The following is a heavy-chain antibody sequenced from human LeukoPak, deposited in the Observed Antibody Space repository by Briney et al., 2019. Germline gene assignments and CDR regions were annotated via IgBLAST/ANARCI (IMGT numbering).Heavy chain of an antibody. Sequence: ASVKVSCKASGYTFTAYYMHWVRQSPGQGLEWMGWINPYTGGTNYAQKFKGRVTMTRDGSISTAYMELRRMRSDDTAVYYCARDREGYYDILTGYYGVGAFDIWGQGTMVTVSS. CDR2: INPYTGGT. V-gene: IGHV1-2*02. CDR3: ARDREGYYDILTGYYGVGAFDI. J-gene: IGHJ3*02. D-gene: IGHD3-9*01. CDR1: GYTFTAYY.